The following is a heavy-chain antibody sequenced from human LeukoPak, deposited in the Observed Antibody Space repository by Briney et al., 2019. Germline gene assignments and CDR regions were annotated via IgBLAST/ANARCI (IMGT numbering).Heavy chain of an antibody. Sequence: GGSLRLSCAASGFSFSSYNMNWVRQAPGKGLEWVSSITSSSSYTFYADSVKGRFTISRDNARNSLYLQMNSLRAEDTAVYYCAKDLRSSADSKMGAADYWGQGTLVTVSS. J-gene: IGHJ4*02. V-gene: IGHV3-21*01. CDR1: GFSFSSYN. CDR3: AKDLRSSADSKMGAADY. D-gene: IGHD1-26*01. CDR2: ITSSSSYT.